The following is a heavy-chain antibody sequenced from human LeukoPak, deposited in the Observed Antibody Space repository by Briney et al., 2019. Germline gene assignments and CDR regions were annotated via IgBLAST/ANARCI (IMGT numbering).Heavy chain of an antibody. J-gene: IGHJ6*03. Sequence: GGSLRLSCAASGFTFSSYAMSWVRQAPGKGLEWVSALSGSGGSTYYADSVKGRFTISRDNSKNTLYLQMNSLRAEDTAVYYCAKLAARLFYYYYYMDVWGKGTTVTVSS. V-gene: IGHV3-23*01. CDR1: GFTFSSYA. D-gene: IGHD6-6*01. CDR3: AKLAARLFYYYYYMDV. CDR2: LSGSGGST.